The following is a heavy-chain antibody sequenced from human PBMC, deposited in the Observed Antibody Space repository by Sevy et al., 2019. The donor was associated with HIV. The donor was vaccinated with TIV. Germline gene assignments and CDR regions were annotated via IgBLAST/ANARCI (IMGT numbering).Heavy chain of an antibody. J-gene: IGHJ4*02. CDR2: IRYDGSNK. D-gene: IGHD6-6*01. CDR1: GFSFSDYG. Sequence: GGSLRLSCAASGFSFSDYGMHWVRQAPGKGLEWVTLIRYDGSNKYYADSVKGRFTISRDNSKNTLYLQMNSLGAEDTAVYYCAKDYARRFSTSSGDFDYWGQGTLVTVSS. V-gene: IGHV3-30*02. CDR3: AKDYARRFSTSSGDFDY.